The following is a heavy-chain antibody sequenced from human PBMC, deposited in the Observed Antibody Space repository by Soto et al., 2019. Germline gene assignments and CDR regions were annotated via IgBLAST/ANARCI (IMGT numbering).Heavy chain of an antibody. CDR2: IYWDDSK. J-gene: IGHJ4*02. CDR3: AHTSTYQHDLWSDYPTSFDY. Sequence: QITLKESGPTLVKPTQTLTLTCTFSGFSLSTSGVGVGWIRQPPGRALQCLALIYWDDSKRYSPSLKRRLTITSDTSKNQVVSTVTNMDPLDTATYYCAHTSTYQHDLWSDYPTSFDYWGQGTLVTVSS. CDR1: GFSLSTSGVG. D-gene: IGHD3-3*01. V-gene: IGHV2-5*02.